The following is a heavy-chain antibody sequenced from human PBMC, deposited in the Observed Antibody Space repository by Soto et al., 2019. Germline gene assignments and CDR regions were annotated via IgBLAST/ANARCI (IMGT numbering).Heavy chain of an antibody. CDR3: PSEEYDSTGSCNTYCGC. CDR2: IKSKTDGGTT. Sequence: PGGSLRLSCAASRFTFSNAWMSWVRQAPGKGLEWVGRIKSKTDGGTTDYAAPVKGRFTISRDDSKNTLYLQMNSLKTEDTAVSQGPSEEYDSTGSCNTYCGCWGQRTM. V-gene: IGHV3-15*01. CDR1: RFTFSNAW. J-gene: IGHJ1*01. D-gene: IGHD3-22*01.